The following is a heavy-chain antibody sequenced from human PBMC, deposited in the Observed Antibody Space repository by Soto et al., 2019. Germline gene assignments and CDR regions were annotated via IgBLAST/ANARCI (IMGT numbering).Heavy chain of an antibody. CDR1: GCTISSWY. CDR3: ARRYGSAIDY. J-gene: IGHJ4*02. D-gene: IGHD1-26*01. CDR2: IYYSGST. Sequence: SETLSLTCTVSGCTISSWYWSWIRQPPGKGLEWIGYIYYSGSTNCNPSLKSRVTIPVDTSKNQFSLKLSSVTAADTAVYYCARRYGSAIDYWGQGTLVTVSS. V-gene: IGHV4-59*08.